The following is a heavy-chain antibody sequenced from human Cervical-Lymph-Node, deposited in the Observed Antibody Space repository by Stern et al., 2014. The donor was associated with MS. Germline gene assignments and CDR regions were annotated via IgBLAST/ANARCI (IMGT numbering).Heavy chain of an antibody. J-gene: IGHJ4*02. CDR2: MNEDGSVT. Sequence: EVQLVESGGKLVQPGGSLRLSCADSDSTFATFWLHWVRQVPGKGLVWVARMNEDGSVTDYADSVKGRFTISRDNARKMLFLQMESLRADDTAVYYCGRDLSGRQDQWGQGTLVTVSS. D-gene: IGHD1-26*01. V-gene: IGHV3-74*01. CDR3: GRDLSGRQDQ. CDR1: DSTFATFW.